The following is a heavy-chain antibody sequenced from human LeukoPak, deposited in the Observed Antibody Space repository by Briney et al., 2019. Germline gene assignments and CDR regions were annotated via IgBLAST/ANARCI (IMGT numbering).Heavy chain of an antibody. J-gene: IGHJ4*02. CDR1: GFTSSTYV. V-gene: IGHV3-64D*06. CDR2: ISSNGDNT. Sequence: GGSLRLSCSVSGFTSSTYVMHWLRQAPGKGLEYVSAISSNGDNTYYADSVKGRFTISRDNSKNTLYLQMSSLRADDTAVYYCVRGAGYWGQGTLVTVSS. CDR3: VRGAGY.